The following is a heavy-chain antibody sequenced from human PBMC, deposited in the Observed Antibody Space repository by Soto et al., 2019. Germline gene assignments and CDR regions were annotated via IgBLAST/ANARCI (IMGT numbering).Heavy chain of an antibody. J-gene: IGHJ5*02. CDR2: IIPIFGTA. D-gene: IGHD3-22*01. CDR1: GGTFSSYA. Sequence: QVQLVQSGAEVKKPGSSVKVSCKASGGTFSSYAITWVRQAPGQGLEWMGGIIPIFGTANYAQKFQGRVTITADEYTSTANMELSSLRSEDTDVYYWARDRGPSSGYYPYWFDPWGQGTLVTVSS. V-gene: IGHV1-69*12. CDR3: ARDRGPSSGYYPYWFDP.